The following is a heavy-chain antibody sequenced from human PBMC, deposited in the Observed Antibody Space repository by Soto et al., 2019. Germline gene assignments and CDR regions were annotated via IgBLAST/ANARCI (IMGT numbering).Heavy chain of an antibody. D-gene: IGHD5-18*01. CDR3: ARGKDRIQTGGIYYCAMAV. CDR1: GGTFGNSA. Sequence: QVQLVQSGAEVKKPGSSVTVSCKASGGTFGNSAISWVRQAPGQGLEWMGGVIPIFPTPDYAQKFQGRVTVTADKSTSTAYMALTSLRSQDTAVYYCARGKDRIQTGGIYYCAMAVWDQGTTVSVPS. V-gene: IGHV1-69*14. J-gene: IGHJ6*02. CDR2: VIPIFPTP.